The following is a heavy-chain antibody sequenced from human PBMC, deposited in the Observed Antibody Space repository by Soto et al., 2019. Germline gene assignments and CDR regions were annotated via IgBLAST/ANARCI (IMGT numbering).Heavy chain of an antibody. CDR2: IWYDGSNQ. D-gene: IGHD3-10*01. V-gene: IGHV3-33*01. Sequence: GGSLRLSCAPSGFNFSTYGMHWVRQAPGKRLEWVAVIWYDGSNQYYADSVKGRFTISRDNSKNVLYLQMNSLRAEDTAVYYCARDLGAFNYGSAYFDYWGQGTPVTVS. CDR3: ARDLGAFNYGSAYFDY. J-gene: IGHJ4*02. CDR1: GFNFSTYG.